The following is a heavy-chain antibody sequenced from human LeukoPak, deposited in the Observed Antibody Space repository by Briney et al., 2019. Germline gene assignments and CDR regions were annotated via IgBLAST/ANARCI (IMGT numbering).Heavy chain of an antibody. J-gene: IGHJ4*02. CDR1: GFTFSNYG. CDR2: IYSDNT. Sequence: GGSLRLSCAASGFTFSNYGLSWVRQAPGKGLEWVSFIYSDNTHYSDSVKGRFTISRDNSKNTLYLQMNSLRAEDTAVYYCARRAGAYSHPYDYWGQGTLVTVSS. D-gene: IGHD4/OR15-4a*01. V-gene: IGHV3-53*01. CDR3: ARRAGAYSHPYDY.